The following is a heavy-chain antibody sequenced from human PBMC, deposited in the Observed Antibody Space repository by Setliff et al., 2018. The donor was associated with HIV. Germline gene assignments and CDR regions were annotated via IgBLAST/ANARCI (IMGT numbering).Heavy chain of an antibody. CDR3: IIAYSSGWLAPMGFDS. CDR2: IYYSGST. Sequence: SETLSLTCTVSGGSISSGGYYWRWIRQHPGKGLEWIGYIYYSGSTYYNPSLKSRATISVDMSKNQFSLRLSSVTAADTAVYYCIIAYSSGWLAPMGFDSWGQGTLVTVSS. V-gene: IGHV4-31*08. D-gene: IGHD6-19*01. CDR1: GGSISSGGYY. J-gene: IGHJ4*02.